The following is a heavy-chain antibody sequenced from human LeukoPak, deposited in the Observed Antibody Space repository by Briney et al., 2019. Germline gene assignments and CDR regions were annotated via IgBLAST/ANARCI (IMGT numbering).Heavy chain of an antibody. CDR2: IFYSGST. CDR1: GGSISNYY. CDR3: ARSRLRLDAFAS. Sequence: PSETLSLTCTVSGGSISNYYGSWIRQPPGKGLEWIGYIFYSGSTNYNPSLKSRVTISVDTSKNQFSLKLSSLTAADTAVYYCARSRLRLDAFASWGQGTMVTVSS. J-gene: IGHJ3*02. V-gene: IGHV4-59*08. D-gene: IGHD4-17*01.